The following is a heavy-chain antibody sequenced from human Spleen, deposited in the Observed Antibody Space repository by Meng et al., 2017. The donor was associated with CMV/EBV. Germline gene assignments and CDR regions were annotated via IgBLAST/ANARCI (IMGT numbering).Heavy chain of an antibody. CDR1: GYTVTSYG. CDR2: IIPIFGTA. D-gene: IGHD6-6*01. Sequence: SVKVSCKASGYTVTSYGISWVRQAPGQGLEWMGGIIPIFGTANYAQKFQGRVTITTDESTSTAYMELSSLRSEDTAVYYCARGRPEYSSSGYYYYGMDVWGQGTTVTVSS. J-gene: IGHJ6*02. CDR3: ARGRPEYSSSGYYYYGMDV. V-gene: IGHV1-69*05.